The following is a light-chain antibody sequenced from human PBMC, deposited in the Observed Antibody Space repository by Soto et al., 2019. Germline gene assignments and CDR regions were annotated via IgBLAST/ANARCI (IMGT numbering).Light chain of an antibody. CDR1: QSVSSNH. Sequence: DIVLTQSPGTLSLSPGERATLSCRASQSVSSNHLAWYQQKPGQAPRLLIYGGSRRATGIPVRFSGSGSETDFTLTISRLEPDDFAVYYCHQYGSSPTFGQGTKVDIK. V-gene: IGKV3-20*01. J-gene: IGKJ1*01. CDR2: GGS. CDR3: HQYGSSPT.